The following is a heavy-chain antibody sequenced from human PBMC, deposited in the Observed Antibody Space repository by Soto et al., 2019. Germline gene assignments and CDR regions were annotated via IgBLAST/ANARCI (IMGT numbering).Heavy chain of an antibody. J-gene: IGHJ5*02. CDR2: VYYSGNS. Sequence: QVQLQESGPGLVKPSETLSLTCTVSGGSISSDYWSWIRQPPGKGLEWIGYVYYSGNSYLKPSLRSRVTISLGASKNQFSLKMRSVTAADTAVYYCARTPIGSCNGVTCSNGFDPWGQGTLVTVSS. CDR1: GGSISSDY. D-gene: IGHD2-15*01. CDR3: ARTPIGSCNGVTCSNGFDP. V-gene: IGHV4-59*08.